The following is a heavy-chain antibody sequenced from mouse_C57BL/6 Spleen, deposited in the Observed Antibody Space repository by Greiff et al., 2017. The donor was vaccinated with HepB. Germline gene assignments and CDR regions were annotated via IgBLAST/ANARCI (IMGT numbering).Heavy chain of an antibody. D-gene: IGHD2-2*01. V-gene: IGHV1-50*01. CDR3: ASYGYDGAWFAY. CDR2: IDPSDSYT. J-gene: IGHJ3*01. Sequence: QLQQPGAELVKPGASVKLSCKASGYTFTSYWMQWVKQRPGQGREWIGEIDPSDSYTNYNQKFKGKATLTVDTSSSTAYMQLSSLTSEDSAVYYCASYGYDGAWFAYWGQGTLVTVSA. CDR1: GYTFTSYW.